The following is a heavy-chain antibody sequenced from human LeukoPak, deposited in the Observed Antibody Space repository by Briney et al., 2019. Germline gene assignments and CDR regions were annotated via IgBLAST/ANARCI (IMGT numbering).Heavy chain of an antibody. CDR1: GGSLSSYY. J-gene: IGHJ4*02. D-gene: IGHD4-17*01. CDR3: ARGLNRNDYGDYGY. V-gene: IGHV4-59*01. Sequence: SETLSLTCTVSGGSLSSYYWTWIRQPPGKGLEWIGYIYYTGSTSYNPSLKSRVTISVQTSKNQFSLKLSSVTTADTAVYYCARGLNRNDYGDYGYWGQGTLVTVSS. CDR2: IYYTGST.